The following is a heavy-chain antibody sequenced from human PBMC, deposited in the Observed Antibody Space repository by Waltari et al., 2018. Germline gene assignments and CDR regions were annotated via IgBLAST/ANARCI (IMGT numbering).Heavy chain of an antibody. V-gene: IGHV3-30*03. CDR3: AGTMTAFMDS. D-gene: IGHD2-21*02. Sequence: QVQLVESGGGVVPPGKSLRLSCRVSGISFSASVMHWIRQAPGNGLEWLASISHGGDIHFYTAAVKGRFTIARETSPKMLFLQMNNLRRNDTCVYFCAGTMTAFMDSWGQGTLVTVAS. J-gene: IGHJ4*02. CDR1: GISFSASV. CDR2: ISHGGDIH.